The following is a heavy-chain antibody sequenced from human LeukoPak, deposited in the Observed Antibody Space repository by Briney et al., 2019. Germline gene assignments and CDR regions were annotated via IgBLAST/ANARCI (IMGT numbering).Heavy chain of an antibody. CDR2: IGTAGDT. J-gene: IGHJ6*03. CDR1: GFTFSSYD. Sequence: PGGSLRLSCAASGFTFSSYDMHWVRHATGKGLEWVSAIGTAGDTYYSGSVKGRFTISRENAKNSLYLQMNSLRAGDTAVYYCARDSGLGPMDVWGKGTTVTVSS. CDR3: ARDSGLGPMDV. D-gene: IGHD1-26*01. V-gene: IGHV3-13*01.